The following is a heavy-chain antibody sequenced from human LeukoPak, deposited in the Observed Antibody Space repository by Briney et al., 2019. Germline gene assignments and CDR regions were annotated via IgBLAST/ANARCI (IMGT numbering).Heavy chain of an antibody. V-gene: IGHV1-46*01. D-gene: IGHD2-15*01. J-gene: IGHJ6*02. CDR1: GYSFTTYY. CDR3: ARDQGGSRVVVAATRGDYYYYGMDV. CDR2: INPSGGST. Sequence: ASVKVSCKASGYSFTTYYIHWVRQAPGQGLEWRGIINPSGGSTSYAQKFQGRVTMTRDTSTSTVYMELSSLRSEDTAVYYCARDQGGSRVVVAATRGDYYYYGMDVWGQGTTVTVSS.